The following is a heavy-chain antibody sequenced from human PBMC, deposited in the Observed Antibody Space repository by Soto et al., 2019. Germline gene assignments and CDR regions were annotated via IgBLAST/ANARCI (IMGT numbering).Heavy chain of an antibody. CDR1: GFTFSSYA. V-gene: IGHV3-23*01. CDR3: AKDSGGAGDYHYYGMDV. D-gene: IGHD3-10*01. Sequence: GGSLRLSCAASGFTFSSYAMSWVRQAPGKGLEWVSTISGSGGSTYYADSVKGRFTISRDNSKNTLYLQMNSLRAEDTAVYYCAKDSGGAGDYHYYGMDVWGQGTTVTVSS. CDR2: ISGSGGST. J-gene: IGHJ6*02.